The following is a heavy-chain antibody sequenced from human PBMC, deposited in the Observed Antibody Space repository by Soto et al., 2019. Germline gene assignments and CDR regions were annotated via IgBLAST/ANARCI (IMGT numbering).Heavy chain of an antibody. Sequence: QVQLQESGPGLVKPSETLSLTCTVSAGSLSSYYWNWIRQPPGKGLEWIGYIYYSGSTNYNPSLKSRINISVDTSKNQFSLGLSSVTAADTAVYFCARSGGYDVLLPAGTHWGQGTLVTVSS. V-gene: IGHV4-59*01. D-gene: IGHD2-2*01. J-gene: IGHJ4*02. CDR2: IYYSGST. CDR1: AGSLSSYY. CDR3: ARSGGYDVLLPAGTH.